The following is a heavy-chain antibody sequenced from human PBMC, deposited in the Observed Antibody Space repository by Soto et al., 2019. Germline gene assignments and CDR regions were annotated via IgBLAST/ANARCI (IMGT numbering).Heavy chain of an antibody. J-gene: IGHJ4*02. CDR2: VSGSGGST. Sequence: GGSLRLSCAASGFTFSSYAMSWVRQAPGKGLEWVSAVSGSGGSTYYADSVKGRFTISRDSSKNTLYLQMNSLRAEDTAVYYCAKGPYSSGYFWPFDCWGQGTLVTVSS. CDR1: GFTFSSYA. V-gene: IGHV3-23*01. CDR3: AKGPYSSGYFWPFDC. D-gene: IGHD3-22*01.